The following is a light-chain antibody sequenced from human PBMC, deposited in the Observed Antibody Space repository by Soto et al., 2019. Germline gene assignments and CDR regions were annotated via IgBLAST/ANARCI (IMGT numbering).Light chain of an antibody. J-gene: IGLJ2*01. V-gene: IGLV3-1*01. CDR1: KLGDTY. CDR3: QAWDSTTGVV. CDR2: LDT. Sequence: YELTQPPSVSVSPGQTASITCSGDKLGDTYACWYQQKPGQSPVLVIYLDTKRPSGIPERFSGSNSGNTATLTISGTQAMDEADYYCQAWDSTTGVVFGGGTQLTVL.